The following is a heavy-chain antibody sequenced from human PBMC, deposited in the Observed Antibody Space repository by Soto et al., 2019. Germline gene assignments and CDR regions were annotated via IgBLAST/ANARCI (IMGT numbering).Heavy chain of an antibody. CDR2: IYDTGISGYTPST. V-gene: IGHV4-59*01. CDR1: CVALPSSY. Sequence: LSLTCTVTCVALPSSYGRWIRRHPGKGLEWIAYIYDTGISGYTPSTSYNPSLKSRVTMSVDTSKSQFSLKLTSVTAADTAVYYCARGEDAFFYYGLDVWGQGITVTVSS. J-gene: IGHJ6*02. CDR3: ARGEDAFFYYGLDV.